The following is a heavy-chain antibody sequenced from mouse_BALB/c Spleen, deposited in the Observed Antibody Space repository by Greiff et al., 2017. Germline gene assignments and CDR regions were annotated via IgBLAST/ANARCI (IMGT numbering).Heavy chain of an antibody. D-gene: IGHD2-3*01. V-gene: IGHV1-14*01. CDR1: GYTFTSYV. J-gene: IGHJ4*01. CDR2: INPYNDGT. Sequence: VQLQQSGPELVKPGASVKMSCKASGYTFTSYVMHWVKQKPGQGLEWIGYINPYNDGTKYNEKFKGKATLTSDKSSSTAYMELSSLTSEDSAVYYCARWGWLLRSHAMDYWGQGTSVTVSS. CDR3: ARWGWLLRSHAMDY.